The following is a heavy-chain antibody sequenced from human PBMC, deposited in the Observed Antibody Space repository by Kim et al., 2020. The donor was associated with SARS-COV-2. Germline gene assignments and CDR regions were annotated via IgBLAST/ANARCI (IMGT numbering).Heavy chain of an antibody. J-gene: IGHJ4*02. CDR2: IYHSGST. D-gene: IGHD2-8*01. Sequence: SETLSLTCTVSGYSISSGYYWGWIRQPPGKGLEWIGSIYHSGSTYYNPSLKSRVTISVDTSKNQFSLKLSSVTAADTAVYYCARGGYCTNGVCQAAFDYWGQGTLVTVSS. CDR1: GYSISSGYY. CDR3: ARGGYCTNGVCQAAFDY. V-gene: IGHV4-38-2*02.